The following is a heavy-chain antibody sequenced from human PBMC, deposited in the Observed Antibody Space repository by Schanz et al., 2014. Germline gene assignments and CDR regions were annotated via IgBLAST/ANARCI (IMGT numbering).Heavy chain of an antibody. CDR1: GFTVNTNY. CDR3: AKDDVWASGSYYDY. D-gene: IGHD3-10*01. J-gene: IGHJ3*01. V-gene: IGHV3-53*01. CDR2: MYINSGST. Sequence: EVQLVESGGGLIQPGGSLRLSCAVSGFTVNTNYMSWVRQAPGKGLEWISSMYINSGSTQYADSVKGRFTISRDNAKNALYLQMNSLRAEDTAVYYCAKDDVWASGSYYDYWGQGTMVIVSS.